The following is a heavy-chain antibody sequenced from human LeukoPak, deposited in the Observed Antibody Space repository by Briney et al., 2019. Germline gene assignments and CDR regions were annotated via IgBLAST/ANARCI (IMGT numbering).Heavy chain of an antibody. CDR1: GFTFSSYS. CDR2: ISSSSSYI. V-gene: IGHV3-21*01. D-gene: IGHD6-13*01. CDR3: ARGDSSSWYYFDY. Sequence: GGSLRLSCAASGFTFSSYSMNWVRQAPGKGLEWVSSISSSSSYIYYADSVKGRFTISRDNAKNSLYLQMNRLRAEDTAVYYCARGDSSSWYYFDYWGQGTLVTVSS. J-gene: IGHJ4*02.